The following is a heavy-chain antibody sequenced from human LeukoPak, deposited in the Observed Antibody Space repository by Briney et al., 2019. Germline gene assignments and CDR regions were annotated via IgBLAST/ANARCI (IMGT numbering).Heavy chain of an antibody. CDR2: INAGSDYI. V-gene: IGHV3-21*05. CDR1: GFMFTGYS. D-gene: IGHD3-22*01. Sequence: GGSLRLSCAASGFMFTGYSMTWVRQDPGKGLEWISYINAGSDYIYYADSVEGRFTISRDNAKNSVSLQMNSLRAEDTAVYYCARDPSTYYYDSSGYYVGYWGQGTLVTVSS. J-gene: IGHJ4*02. CDR3: ARDPSTYYYDSSGYYVGY.